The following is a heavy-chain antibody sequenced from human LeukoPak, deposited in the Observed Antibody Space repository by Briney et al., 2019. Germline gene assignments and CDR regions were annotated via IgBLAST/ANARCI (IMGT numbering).Heavy chain of an antibody. CDR1: GYSISTGYY. CDR3: ARVLDYYGSGTRDFDY. CDR2: MYHSGST. V-gene: IGHV4-38-2*02. Sequence: SETLSLTCTVSGYSISTGYYWGWIRQPPGKGLKWIGSMYHSGSTYYNPSLKSRVTMSADTSKNQFSLKLNSVTAADTAVYYCARVLDYYGSGTRDFDYWGQGILVTVSS. D-gene: IGHD3-10*01. J-gene: IGHJ4*02.